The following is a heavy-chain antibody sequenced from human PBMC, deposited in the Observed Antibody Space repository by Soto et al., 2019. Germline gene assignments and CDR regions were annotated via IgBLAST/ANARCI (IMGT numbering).Heavy chain of an antibody. D-gene: IGHD5-18*01. CDR1: GYSFANYW. CDR3: ARPGAPTDTVFYDF. J-gene: IGHJ4*02. V-gene: IGHV5-51*01. Sequence: GESLKISCKASGYSFANYWIGWVCQKPGKGLEWMGVIYPGDSETTYSPSFEGQVIISVDRSRGTAFLEWSSLKASDTAMYYCARPGAPTDTVFYDFWGQGTQVTVSS. CDR2: IYPGDSET.